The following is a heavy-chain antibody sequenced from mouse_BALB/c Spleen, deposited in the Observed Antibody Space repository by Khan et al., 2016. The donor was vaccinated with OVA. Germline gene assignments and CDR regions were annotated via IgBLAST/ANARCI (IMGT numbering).Heavy chain of an antibody. J-gene: IGHJ4*01. D-gene: IGHD1-1*01. V-gene: IGHV3-2*02. CDR3: TRNKYYGYGVGY. CDR1: GYSITSNYA. CDR2: ISYSGST. Sequence: EVQLQESGPGLVKPSQSLSLTCTVTGYSITSNYAWNWIRQFPGNKLEWMGYISYSGSTSYNPSLKSRISITRDTSKNQFFLQLHSVTTEDTATYYWTRNKYYGYGVGYWGEGTSVTVSA.